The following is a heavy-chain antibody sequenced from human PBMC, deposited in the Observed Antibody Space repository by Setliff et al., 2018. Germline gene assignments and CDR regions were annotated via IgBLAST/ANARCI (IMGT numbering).Heavy chain of an antibody. V-gene: IGHV3-21*03. J-gene: IGHJ4*02. Sequence: GGSLRLSCGVSGIVFSNYNMNWVRQAPGKGLEWVSSISATGADNYIKYAESVKGRFTISRDDSKSIAYLQMNSLKTEDTGVYYCTRVNYRYSGSGYWGQGTLVTVSS. CDR2: ISATGADNYI. CDR1: GIVFSNYN. CDR3: TRVNYRYSGSGY. D-gene: IGHD5-12*01.